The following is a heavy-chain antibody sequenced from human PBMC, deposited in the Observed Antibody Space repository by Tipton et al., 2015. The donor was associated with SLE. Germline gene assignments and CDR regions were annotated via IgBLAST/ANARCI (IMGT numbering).Heavy chain of an antibody. D-gene: IGHD3-22*01. Sequence: TLSLTCTVSGASISTYYWSWIRQPPGKGLEWIGNVYDIDFTNYNPSLQSRVTISLDTSKNQFSLNLSSVTAADTAVYYCARAGYDASGYFMNYFDYWGQGALVTVSS. CDR1: GASISTYY. CDR3: ARAGYDASGYFMNYFDY. CDR2: VYDIDFT. V-gene: IGHV4-59*01. J-gene: IGHJ4*02.